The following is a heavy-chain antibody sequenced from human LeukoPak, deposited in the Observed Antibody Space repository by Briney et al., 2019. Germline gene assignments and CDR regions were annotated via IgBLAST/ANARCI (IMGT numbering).Heavy chain of an antibody. CDR1: GFTFSSYW. Sequence: GGSLRLSCAASGFTFSSYWMSWVRQAPGKGLEWVANIKQDGSEKYYVDSVKGRFTISRDNAKNSPYLQMNSLRAEDTAVYYCARGGVLTGYYMSFPDYWGQGTLVTVSS. CDR2: IKQDGSEK. V-gene: IGHV3-7*01. J-gene: IGHJ4*02. D-gene: IGHD3-9*01. CDR3: ARGGVLTGYYMSFPDY.